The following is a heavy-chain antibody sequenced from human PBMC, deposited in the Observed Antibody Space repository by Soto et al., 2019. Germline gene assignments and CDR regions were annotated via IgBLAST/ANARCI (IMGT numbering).Heavy chain of an antibody. CDR2: ISGSGGST. V-gene: IGHV3-23*01. CDR1: GFTFSSYA. D-gene: IGHD2-2*01. Sequence: EVQLLESGGGLVQPGGSLRLSCAASGFTFSSYAMSWVRQALGKGLDWVSAISGSGGSTYYADSVKGRFTISRDNSKNTLYLQMNSLRAEATAVYYSAKDIVVVPAARLADIDVVGMDVWGQGTTVTVSS. J-gene: IGHJ6*02. CDR3: AKDIVVVPAARLADIDVVGMDV.